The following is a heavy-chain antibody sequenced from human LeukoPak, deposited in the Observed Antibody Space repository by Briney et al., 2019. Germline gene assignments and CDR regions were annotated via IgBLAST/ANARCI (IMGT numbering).Heavy chain of an antibody. D-gene: IGHD1-26*01. Sequence: GGSLRLSCAASGFTFSSYSMNWVRQAPGKGLEWVSSISSSSSYIYYADSVKGRFTISRDNAKNSLYLQMNSLRAEDTAVYYCARDPIVGATWYYFDYWGQGTLVTVSS. J-gene: IGHJ4*02. V-gene: IGHV3-21*01. CDR2: ISSSSSYI. CDR3: ARDPIVGATWYYFDY. CDR1: GFTFSSYS.